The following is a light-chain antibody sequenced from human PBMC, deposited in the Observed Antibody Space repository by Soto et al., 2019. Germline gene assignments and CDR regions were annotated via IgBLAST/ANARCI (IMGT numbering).Light chain of an antibody. CDR2: GAS. J-gene: IGKJ1*01. CDR1: QSVRGSS. CDR3: QQYGSWT. Sequence: EVVLTQSPDTLSLSPGERATLSCRASQSVRGSSLAWYQQKPGQAPRLVIYGASSRATGIPDRFTGSGSGTDFTLAISRLEPEDFAVYYCQQYGSWTFGQGTKVEIK. V-gene: IGKV3-20*01.